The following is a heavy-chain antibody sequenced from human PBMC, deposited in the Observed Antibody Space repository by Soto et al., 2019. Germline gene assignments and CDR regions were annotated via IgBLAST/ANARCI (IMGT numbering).Heavy chain of an antibody. Sequence: ASETLSLTCAVSGGSIDSTDYSLTWIRQPPGKGLEWIGYVSHRGTAYSIPSLKGRLTLSMDSSQIQFSLKLTSVTAADSAVYYCARIHWSQSSLDYWGRGILVTVSS. CDR1: GGSIDSTDYS. CDR2: VSHRGTA. CDR3: ARIHWSQSSLDY. V-gene: IGHV4-30-2*01. D-gene: IGHD6-19*01. J-gene: IGHJ4*02.